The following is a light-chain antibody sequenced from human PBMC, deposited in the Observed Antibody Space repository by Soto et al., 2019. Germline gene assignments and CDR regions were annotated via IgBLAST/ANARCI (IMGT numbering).Light chain of an antibody. Sequence: EIVLTQSPGTLSLSPGERATLSCRASQSVGSRSLAWYQQKPGQAPRVLLYGTSERATGIPDRFSGSGPGTEFTLTISRLEPEDFALYLCQKYGRSPTFGQGTKVDIK. J-gene: IGKJ1*01. CDR3: QKYGRSPT. CDR1: QSVGSRS. CDR2: GTS. V-gene: IGKV3-20*01.